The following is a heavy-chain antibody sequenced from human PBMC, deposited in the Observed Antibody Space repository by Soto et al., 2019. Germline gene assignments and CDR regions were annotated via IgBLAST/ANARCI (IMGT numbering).Heavy chain of an antibody. CDR1: GFTFSSYG. J-gene: IGHJ6*03. CDR3: ARDEAIWIAARGAYYYYMDV. D-gene: IGHD6-6*01. Sequence: GGSLRLSCAASGFTFSSYGMHWVRQAPGKGLEWVAVIWYDGSNKYYADSVKGRFTISRDNSKNTLYLQMNSLRAEDTAVYYCARDEAIWIAARGAYYYYMDVWGKGTTVTVSS. CDR2: IWYDGSNK. V-gene: IGHV3-33*01.